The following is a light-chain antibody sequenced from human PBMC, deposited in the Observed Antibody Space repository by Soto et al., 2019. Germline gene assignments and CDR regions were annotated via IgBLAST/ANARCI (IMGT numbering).Light chain of an antibody. CDR3: QQYTDSPLT. Sequence: EIVLTQSPGTLSLSPGERATLSCGASQSISSSYLAWYQKKPGQAPRLLIYGPANRATGIPDRFSASGSGTDFTLTISGLDPEDSAVYYCQQYTDSPLTFGGGTKVEI. CDR2: GPA. V-gene: IGKV3-20*01. J-gene: IGKJ4*01. CDR1: QSISSSY.